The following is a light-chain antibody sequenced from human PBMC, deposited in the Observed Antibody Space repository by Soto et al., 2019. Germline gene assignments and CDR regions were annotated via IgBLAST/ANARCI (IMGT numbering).Light chain of an antibody. J-gene: IGLJ1*01. CDR3: ASFRSGTILV. CDR2: EVN. CDR1: RSDIGDSNF. V-gene: IGLV2-14*01. Sequence: QSVLTQPASVSGSSGQSVTISCTGPRSDIGDSNFISWYQQSPGKAPRLLIYEVNNRPSGVSRRFSGSKAGNTASLTISGLLEDDEADYFCASFRSGTILVFGSGTKVTVL.